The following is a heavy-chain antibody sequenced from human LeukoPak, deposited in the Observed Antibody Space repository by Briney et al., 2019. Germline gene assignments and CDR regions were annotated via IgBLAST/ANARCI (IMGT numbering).Heavy chain of an antibody. Sequence: PSETLSLTCTVSGGSISNSNYYWGWVRQPPGKGLEWIGTIYYSGNTYYTPSHKSRVTISVDASKNQFSLRLSSVTAADTAVYFCMRHEEEDGYNAKPFDFWGQGTLVTVSS. CDR2: IYYSGNT. V-gene: IGHV4-39*01. CDR1: GGSISNSNYY. CDR3: MRHEEEDGYNAKPFDF. D-gene: IGHD5-24*01. J-gene: IGHJ4*02.